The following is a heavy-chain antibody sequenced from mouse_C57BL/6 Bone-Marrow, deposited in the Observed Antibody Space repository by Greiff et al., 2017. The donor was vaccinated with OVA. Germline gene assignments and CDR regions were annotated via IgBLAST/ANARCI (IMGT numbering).Heavy chain of an antibody. CDR2: ISSGSSTI. D-gene: IGHD2-5*01. CDR1: GFTFSDSG. J-gene: IGHJ4*01. CDR3: ARPYSNPYYAMDY. Sequence: EVKLMESGGGLVKPGGSLKLSCAASGFTFSDSGMHWVRQAPEKGLEWVAYISSGSSTIYYADTVKGRFTSSRDNAKNTLFLQMTSLRSEDTAMYYCARPYSNPYYAMDYWGQGTSVTVSS. V-gene: IGHV5-17*01.